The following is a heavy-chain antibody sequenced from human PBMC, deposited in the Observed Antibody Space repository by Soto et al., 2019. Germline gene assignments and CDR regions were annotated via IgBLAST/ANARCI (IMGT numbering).Heavy chain of an antibody. CDR2: VYYSGGT. Sequence: QVQLQESGPGLVKPSETLSLTCTVSGGSISSYYWTWIRQPPGKGLEWIGYVYYSGGTNYNPSLQSRVTISVDTSKSQFSLNLSSVTAADTAVYYCARNHRYNSGWYESWGQGILVTGSS. CDR1: GGSISSYY. D-gene: IGHD6-19*01. CDR3: ARNHRYNSGWYES. V-gene: IGHV4-59*01. J-gene: IGHJ5*01.